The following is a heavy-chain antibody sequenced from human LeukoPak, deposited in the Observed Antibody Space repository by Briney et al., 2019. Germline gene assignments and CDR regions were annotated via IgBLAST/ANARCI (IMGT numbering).Heavy chain of an antibody. D-gene: IGHD6-13*01. CDR3: ARGGDSSRFTDY. CDR2: ISSSGSTI. Sequence: PGGSLRLSCAASGFTFSSYEMNWVRQAPGKGLEWVSYISSSGSTIYYADSVKGRFTISRDNAKNSLYLQMNSLRAEDTAVYYCARGGDSSRFTDYWGQGTLVTVSS. J-gene: IGHJ4*02. V-gene: IGHV3-48*03. CDR1: GFTFSSYE.